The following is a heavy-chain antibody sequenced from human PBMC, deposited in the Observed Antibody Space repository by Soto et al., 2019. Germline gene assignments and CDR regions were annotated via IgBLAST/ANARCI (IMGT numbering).Heavy chain of an antibody. D-gene: IGHD2-2*01. V-gene: IGHV1-18*01. CDR2: ISAYNGNT. CDR3: AFIGSRDPYYYYGMDV. J-gene: IGHJ6*02. Sequence: ASVKVSCKASGYTFTSYGISWVRQAPGQGLEWIGWISAYNGNTNYAQKLQGRVTMTTDTSTSTAYMELRSLRSDDTAVYYCAFIGSRDPYYYYGMDVWGQGTTVTVS. CDR1: GYTFTSYG.